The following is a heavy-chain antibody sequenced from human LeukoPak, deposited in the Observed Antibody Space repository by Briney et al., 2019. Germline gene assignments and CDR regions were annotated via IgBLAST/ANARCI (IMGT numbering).Heavy chain of an antibody. CDR2: MSAYNGKT. Sequence: ASVTVSCKASGYTFTSYGISWVRQAPGQGLEWMGWMSAYNGKTNHAQNFQGRVTMTTDTSTSTAYMELRSLRSDDTAVYYCARDGKQQLGFDYWGQGTLVTVSS. V-gene: IGHV1-18*01. CDR1: GYTFTSYG. J-gene: IGHJ4*02. CDR3: ARDGKQQLGFDY. D-gene: IGHD6-13*01.